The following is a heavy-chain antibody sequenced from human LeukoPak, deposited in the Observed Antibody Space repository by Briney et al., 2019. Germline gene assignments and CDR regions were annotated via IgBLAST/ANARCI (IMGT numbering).Heavy chain of an antibody. Sequence: SETLSLTCTVSSYSISSGYYWGWIRQPPGKGLEWIGSIYHSGSTYYNPSLKSRVTISVDTSKNQFSLKLSSVTAADTAVYYCARNVSSKDAFDIWGQGTMVTVSS. J-gene: IGHJ3*02. V-gene: IGHV4-38-2*02. CDR2: IYHSGST. CDR1: SYSISSGYY. CDR3: ARNVSSKDAFDI. D-gene: IGHD3-16*02.